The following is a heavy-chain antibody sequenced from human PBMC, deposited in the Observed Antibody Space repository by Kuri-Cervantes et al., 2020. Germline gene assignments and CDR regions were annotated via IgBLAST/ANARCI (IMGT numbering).Heavy chain of an antibody. CDR3: AREGYCSGGSCSFGWFDP. D-gene: IGHD2-15*01. V-gene: IGHV4-30-2*05. J-gene: IGHJ5*02. CDR1: GGSISSGGYS. CDR2: IYHSGST. Sequence: SETLSLTCAVSGGSISSGGYSWSWIRQPPGKGLEWIGYIYHSGSTYYNPSLKSRVTISVDTSKNQFSLKLSSVTAADTAVYYCAREGYCSGGSCSFGWFDPWGQGTLVTVSS.